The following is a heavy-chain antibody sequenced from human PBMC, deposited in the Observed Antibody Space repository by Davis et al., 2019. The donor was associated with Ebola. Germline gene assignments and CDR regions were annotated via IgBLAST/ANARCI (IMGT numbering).Heavy chain of an antibody. CDR3: ARDSWDIVVVVATDFYYYGMDV. Sequence: GESLKISCAASRFTFSSYTMNWVRQAPGKGLEWVSSISSSSSHIYYADSVKGRFTISRDNAKNSLYLQMNSLRAEDTAVYYCARDSWDIVVVVATDFYYYGMDVWGKGTTVTVSS. V-gene: IGHV3-21*01. D-gene: IGHD2-15*01. CDR1: RFTFSSYT. CDR2: ISSSSSHI. J-gene: IGHJ6*04.